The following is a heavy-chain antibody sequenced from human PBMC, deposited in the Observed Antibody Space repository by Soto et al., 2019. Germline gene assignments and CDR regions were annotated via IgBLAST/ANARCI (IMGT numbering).Heavy chain of an antibody. CDR3: ASDRSCSGGSCYSPNWFDP. CDR2: ISSSSSYI. CDR1: GFTFSSYS. Sequence: EVQLVESGGGLVKPGGSLRLSCAASGFTFSSYSMNWVRQAPGKGLEWVSSISSSSSYIYYADSVKGRFTISRDNAKNSLYLQMNSLRAEDTAVYYCASDRSCSGGSCYSPNWFDPWGQGTLVTVSS. V-gene: IGHV3-21*01. J-gene: IGHJ5*02. D-gene: IGHD2-15*01.